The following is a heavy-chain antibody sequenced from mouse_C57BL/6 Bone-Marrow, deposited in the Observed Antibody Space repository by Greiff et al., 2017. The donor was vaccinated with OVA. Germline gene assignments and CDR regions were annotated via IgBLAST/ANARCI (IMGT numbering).Heavy chain of an antibody. Sequence: EVKLVESGGGLVKPGGSLKLSCAASGFTFSSYAMSWVRQTPEKRLEWVATISDGGSYTYYPANVKGRFTISRDNAKNNLYLQMSHLKSEDTAMYYCAREEGVAIYYYGRAWFAYWGQGTLVTVSA. CDR2: ISDGGSYT. CDR1: GFTFSSYA. V-gene: IGHV5-4*01. J-gene: IGHJ3*01. CDR3: AREEGVAIYYYGRAWFAY. D-gene: IGHD1-1*01.